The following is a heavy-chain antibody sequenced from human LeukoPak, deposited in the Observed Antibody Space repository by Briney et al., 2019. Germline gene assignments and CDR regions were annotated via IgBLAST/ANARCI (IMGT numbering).Heavy chain of an antibody. CDR3: ARGPDFWSGRNWFDP. J-gene: IGHJ5*02. CDR1: GGSFSGFY. D-gene: IGHD3-3*01. CDR2: INHSGST. Sequence: SETLCLTCAVYGGSFSGFYWSRIRQPPGKGLEWIGEINHSGSTNYNPSLKSRVTISVDTSKNQFSLKLSSVTAADTAVYYCARGPDFWSGRNWFDPWGQGTLVAVSS. V-gene: IGHV4-34*01.